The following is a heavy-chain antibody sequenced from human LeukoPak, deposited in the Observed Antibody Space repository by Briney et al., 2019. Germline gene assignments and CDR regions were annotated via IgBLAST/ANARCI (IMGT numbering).Heavy chain of an antibody. CDR1: GLTLSIYT. V-gene: IGHV3-21*01. Sequence: PGGSLRLSCAASGLTLSIYTMNWVRQAPGKGLEWVSSISSSSSYIYYADSVKGRFTISRDNAKNSLYLQMNSLRAEDTAVYYCARDSGFCSSRSCSLGYWGQGTLVTVSS. CDR3: ARDSGFCSSRSCSLGY. J-gene: IGHJ4*02. D-gene: IGHD2-15*01. CDR2: ISSSSSYI.